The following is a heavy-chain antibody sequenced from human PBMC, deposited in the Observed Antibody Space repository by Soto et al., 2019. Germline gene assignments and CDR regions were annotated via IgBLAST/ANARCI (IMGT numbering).Heavy chain of an antibody. Sequence: GGSLRLSCAASGFTFSSYSMNWVRQAPGKGLEWVSSISSSSSYIYYADSVKGRFTISRDNAKNSLYLQMNSLRAEDTAVYYCARYQPLLLGSYWGQGTLVTVSS. CDR3: ARYQPLLLGSY. CDR1: GFTFSSYS. J-gene: IGHJ4*02. V-gene: IGHV3-21*01. CDR2: ISSSSSYI. D-gene: IGHD2-2*01.